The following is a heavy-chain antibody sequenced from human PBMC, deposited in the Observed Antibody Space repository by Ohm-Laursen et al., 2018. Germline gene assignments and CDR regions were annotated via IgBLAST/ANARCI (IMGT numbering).Heavy chain of an antibody. D-gene: IGHD6-19*01. V-gene: IGHV4-59*08. CDR3: ARQPSIAVAGILSFDY. CDR2: IYYSGST. J-gene: IGHJ4*02. Sequence: GTLSLTCAVSGGSISSYYWSWIRQPPGKGLEWIGYIYYSGSTNYNPSLKSRFTISVDTSKNQFSLKLLSVTAADTAVYYCARQPSIAVAGILSFDYWGQGTLVTVSS. CDR1: GGSISSYY.